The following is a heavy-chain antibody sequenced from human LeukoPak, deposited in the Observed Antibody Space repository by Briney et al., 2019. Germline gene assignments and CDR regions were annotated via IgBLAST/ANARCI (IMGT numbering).Heavy chain of an antibody. D-gene: IGHD1-26*01. CDR1: GYTFTSYD. J-gene: IGHJ5*02. CDR2: MNPNSGNT. CDR3: AKRKEIVGAGNWFDP. V-gene: IGHV1-8*01. Sequence: GASVKVSCKASGYTFTSYDINWVRQATGQGLEWMGWMNPNSGNTGYAQKFQGRVTMTRNTSISTAYMELSSLRSEDTAVYYCAKRKEIVGAGNWFDPWGQGTLVTVSS.